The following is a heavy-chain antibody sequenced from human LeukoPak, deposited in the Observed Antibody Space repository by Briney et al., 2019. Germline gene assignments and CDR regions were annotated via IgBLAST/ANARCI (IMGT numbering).Heavy chain of an antibody. CDR2: IYYSGST. D-gene: IGHD5-24*01. J-gene: IGHJ5*02. CDR3: ATSRWPSGWIDP. Sequence: SETLSLTCSVSGGSISSYYWSWIRQPPGKGLEWIGYIYYSGSTNYNPSLKSRVTISVDTSKNQFSLKLSSVTAADTAVYYCATSRWPSGWIDPWGQGTLVTVSS. V-gene: IGHV4-59*08. CDR1: GGSISSYY.